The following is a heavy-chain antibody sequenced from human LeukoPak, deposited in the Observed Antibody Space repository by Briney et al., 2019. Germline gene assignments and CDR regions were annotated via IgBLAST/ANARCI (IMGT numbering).Heavy chain of an antibody. D-gene: IGHD5-18*01. CDR1: GYNCTNYW. CDR2: ISPGDSDT. J-gene: IGHJ4*02. CDR3: ARRGDSYGRFDY. Sequence: ESPKISCYASGYNCTNYWIGWVRQLPAQGLELIGIISPGDSDTRYSPSFQGQVTISADKSICTAYLQWSSLKASDTAMYYCARRGDSYGRFDYWGQGILVTVSS. V-gene: IGHV5-51*01.